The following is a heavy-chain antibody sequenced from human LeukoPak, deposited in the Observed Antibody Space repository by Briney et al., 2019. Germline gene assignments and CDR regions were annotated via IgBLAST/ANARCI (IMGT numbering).Heavy chain of an antibody. V-gene: IGHV1-18*01. CDR3: ARESTDSGSDDAFDI. D-gene: IGHD1-26*01. CDR1: GYTFTSYG. CDR2: ISAYNGNT. Sequence: APVKVSCKASGYTFTSYGISWVRQAPGQGLEWMGWISAYNGNTNYAQKLQGRVTMTTDTSTSTAYMELRSLRSDDTAVYYCARESTDSGSDDAFDIWGKGTMVTVSS. J-gene: IGHJ3*02.